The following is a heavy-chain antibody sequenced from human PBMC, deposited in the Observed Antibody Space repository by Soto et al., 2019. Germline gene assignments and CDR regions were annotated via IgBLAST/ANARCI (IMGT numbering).Heavy chain of an antibody. CDR1: GCSFSSDIYY. J-gene: IGHJ4*02. Sequence: SETLYLTCAVSGCSFSSDIYYWTWIRQHPGKGLEWIGYIYYSGNTYYNPSLKSRVTISLDTSNNQFSLKLTSVTAADTAVYYCARGYDYDSGGYLFDSWGQGTLVTVSS. V-gene: IGHV4-31*11. D-gene: IGHD3-22*01. CDR2: IYYSGNT. CDR3: ARGYDYDSGGYLFDS.